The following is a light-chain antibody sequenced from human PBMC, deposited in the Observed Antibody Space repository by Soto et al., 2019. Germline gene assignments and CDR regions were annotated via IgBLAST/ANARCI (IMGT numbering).Light chain of an antibody. Sequence: EIVMTQSPATLSVSPGERATLSCRASQSVSSNLAWYQQKPGQAPRLLIYGASTRATGIPARFSGSGSGTEFTLNISSLQSEDFAVYYCQQYNNGPPWTFGKGTKVEIK. CDR3: QQYNNGPPWT. V-gene: IGKV3-15*01. J-gene: IGKJ1*01. CDR1: QSVSSN. CDR2: GAS.